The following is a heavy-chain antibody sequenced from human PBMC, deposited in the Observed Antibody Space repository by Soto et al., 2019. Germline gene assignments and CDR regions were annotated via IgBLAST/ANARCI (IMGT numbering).Heavy chain of an antibody. Sequence: GGSLRLSCAASGFTFSSYGMHWVRQAPGKGLEWVAVIWYDGSNKYYADSVKGRFTISRDNSKNTLYLQMNSLRAEDTAVYYCARTKMAVYAIGSIDYWGQGTLVTVSS. J-gene: IGHJ4*02. D-gene: IGHD2-8*02. CDR1: GFTFSSYG. CDR3: ARTKMAVYAIGSIDY. CDR2: IWYDGSNK. V-gene: IGHV3-33*01.